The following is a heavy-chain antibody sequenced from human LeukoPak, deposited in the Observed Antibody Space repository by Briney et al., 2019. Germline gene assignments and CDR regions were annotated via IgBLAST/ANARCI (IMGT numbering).Heavy chain of an antibody. V-gene: IGHV4-59*01. CDR2: IFYSGRT. D-gene: IGHD5-18*01. Sequence: SETLSLTCSVSGGSISSYYWSWIRQPPGKGLEWIGYIFYSGRTSYNPPLKSRVTISVDTSKNHFSLTLSSVTAADTAVYYCTRGQKYISGYTVTELGSGYFDYWGQGTLVTVSS. CDR3: TRGQKYISGYTVTELGSGYFDY. J-gene: IGHJ4*02. CDR1: GGSISSYY.